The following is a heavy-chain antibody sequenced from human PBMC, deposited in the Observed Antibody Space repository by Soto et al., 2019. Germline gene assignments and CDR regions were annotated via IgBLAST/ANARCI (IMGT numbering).Heavy chain of an antibody. CDR1: GGSISSGDSY. V-gene: IGHV4-30-4*01. D-gene: IGHD3-22*01. CDR3: ARAAKTSYYDRGGYYYNFDN. CDR2: IYCSGST. J-gene: IGHJ3*02. Sequence: QVQLQESGPGLVKPSQTLSLTCTVSGGSISSGDSYWSWIRQPPGRGLEWIGYIYCSGSTYYTPSAISRVTISVDTSKNQFYLKLSSGTAAATAVYYCARAAKTSYYDRGGYYYNFDNSGQGTMSPCLQ.